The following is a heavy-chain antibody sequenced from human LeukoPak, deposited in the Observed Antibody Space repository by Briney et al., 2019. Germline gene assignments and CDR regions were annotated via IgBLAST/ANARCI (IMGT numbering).Heavy chain of an antibody. CDR1: GFTFSSYA. V-gene: IGHV3-23*01. Sequence: GGSLRLSCAASGFTFSSYAMSWVRQAPGKGLEWVSAISGSGGNTYYADSVKGRFTISRDNSKNTLYLQMNSLRAEDTAVYYCARGASQKYDFWSGYDLDYWGQGTLVTVSS. CDR2: ISGSGGNT. CDR3: ARGASQKYDFWSGYDLDY. J-gene: IGHJ4*02. D-gene: IGHD3-3*01.